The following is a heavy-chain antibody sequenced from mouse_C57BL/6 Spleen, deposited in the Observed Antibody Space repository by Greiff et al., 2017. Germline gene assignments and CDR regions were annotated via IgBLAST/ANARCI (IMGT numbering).Heavy chain of an antibody. CDR2: LDPETGGT. D-gene: IGHD2-5*01. CDR1: GYTFTDYE. V-gene: IGHV1-15*01. Sequence: QVQLQQSGAELVRPGASVTLSCKASGYTFTDYEMHWVKQTPVHGLEWIGALDPETGGTAYNQKFKGKAILTAAKSSSTAYMELRSLTSEDSSVYYCTRSYSKAFAYWGQGTLVTGAA. J-gene: IGHJ3*01. CDR3: TRSYSKAFAY.